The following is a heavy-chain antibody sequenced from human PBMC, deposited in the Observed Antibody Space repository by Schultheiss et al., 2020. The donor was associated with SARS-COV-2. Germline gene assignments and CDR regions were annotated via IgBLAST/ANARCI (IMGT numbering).Heavy chain of an antibody. CDR3: TRPLEGVVKS. V-gene: IGHV3-73*01. D-gene: IGHD3-3*01. J-gene: IGHJ4*02. CDR2: IRSKANSYAT. Sequence: GESLKISCAASGFTFSSYWMHWVRQASGKGLEWVGRIRSKANSYATAYAASVKGRFTISRDDSKNTAYLQMNSLKTEDTAVYYCTRPLEGVVKSWGQGTLVTVSS. CDR1: GFTFSSYW.